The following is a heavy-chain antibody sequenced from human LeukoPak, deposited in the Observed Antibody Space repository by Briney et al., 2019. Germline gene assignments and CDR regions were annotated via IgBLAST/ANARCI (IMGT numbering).Heavy chain of an antibody. J-gene: IGHJ1*01. V-gene: IGHV4-59*01. D-gene: IGHD1-26*01. CDR3: AREGIRGIYYTD. CDR1: GGSINNYY. CDR2: IYYSGTT. Sequence: SETLSLTCTVSGGSINNYYWSWIRQPPGKGLEWIGYIYYSGTTKYNPSLSSRVTMSVDTSKNQFSLNLTSVTAADTAVYYCAREGIRGIYYTDWGRGTLVIVSS.